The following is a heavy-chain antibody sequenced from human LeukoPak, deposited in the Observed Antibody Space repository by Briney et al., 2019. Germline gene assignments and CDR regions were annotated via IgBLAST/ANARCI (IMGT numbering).Heavy chain of an antibody. D-gene: IGHD6-13*01. CDR2: ISGDGGST. J-gene: IGHJ2*01. Sequence: GGSPRLSCAAAGFTFDDYAMHWVRQAPGKGLDWVSLISGDGGSTYYADSVKGRFTISRDNSKNSLYLQMNSLRTEDSALYYCAKDDRYSSSWYDWYFDLWGRGTLVTVSS. CDR3: AKDDRYSSSWYDWYFDL. V-gene: IGHV3-43*02. CDR1: GFTFDDYA.